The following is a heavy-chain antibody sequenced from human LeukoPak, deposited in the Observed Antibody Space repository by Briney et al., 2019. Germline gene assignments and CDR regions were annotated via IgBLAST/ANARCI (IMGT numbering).Heavy chain of an antibody. D-gene: IGHD6-19*01. J-gene: IGHJ4*02. CDR2: TYYSGST. CDR1: GGSISSSSYY. Sequence: SETLSLTCTVSGGSISSSSYYWGWIRQPPGKGLEWIGSTYYSGSTYYNPSLKSRVTISVDTSKNQFSLRLSSVTAADTAMYYCARGTLYSGWSYYFDYWGQGSQVTVSS. V-gene: IGHV4-39*07. CDR3: ARGTLYSGWSYYFDY.